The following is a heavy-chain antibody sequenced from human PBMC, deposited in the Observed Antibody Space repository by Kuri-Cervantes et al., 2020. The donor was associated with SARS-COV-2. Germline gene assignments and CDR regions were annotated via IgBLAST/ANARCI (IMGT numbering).Heavy chain of an antibody. V-gene: IGHV1-18*01. CDR3: ARLLSSTIFGVVIGYYMDV. J-gene: IGHJ6*03. D-gene: IGHD3-3*01. Sequence: ASVKVSCKASGYTFTSYGISWVRQAPGQGLEWMGWISAYNGNTNYAQKLQGRVTMTTDTSTSTAYMELRSLRSDDTAVYYCARLLSSTIFGVVIGYYMDVWGKGTTVTVSS. CDR2: ISAYNGNT. CDR1: GYTFTSYG.